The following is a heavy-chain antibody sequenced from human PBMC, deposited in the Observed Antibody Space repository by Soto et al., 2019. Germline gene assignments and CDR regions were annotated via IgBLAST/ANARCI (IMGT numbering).Heavy chain of an antibody. CDR2: INAGNGNT. CDR3: ARALPYYDFWSGTYTDGFGI. Sequence: SKKVSCKASGYTFTSYAMHWVRQAPGQRLEWMGWINAGNGNTKYSQKFQGRVTITRDTSASTAYMELSSLRSEDTAVYYCARALPYYDFWSGTYTDGFGIWGEGTMVTVSS. CDR1: GYTFTSYA. J-gene: IGHJ3*02. V-gene: IGHV1-3*01. D-gene: IGHD3-3*01.